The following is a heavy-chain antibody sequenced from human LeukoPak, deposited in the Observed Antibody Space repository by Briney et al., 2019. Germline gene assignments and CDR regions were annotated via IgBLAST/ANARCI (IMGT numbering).Heavy chain of an antibody. CDR1: GGSFSGYH. CDR2: INDRGHT. Sequence: SETLSLTCAVHGGSFSGYHWNWIRQFPGKGLEWIGEINDRGHTNYNPSLESRVTISVDTSKKQFSLKLSSVAAADTAVYYCARDPTTVVTTPYYFDFWGQGTLATVSS. J-gene: IGHJ4*02. V-gene: IGHV4-34*01. D-gene: IGHD4-23*01. CDR3: ARDPTTVVTTPYYFDF.